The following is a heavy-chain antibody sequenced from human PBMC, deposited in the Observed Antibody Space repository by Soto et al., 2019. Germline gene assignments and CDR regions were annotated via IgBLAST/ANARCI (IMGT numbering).Heavy chain of an antibody. D-gene: IGHD2-2*01. V-gene: IGHV3-64D*06. CDR3: VKEGGGYCSSTSCPSDAFDI. CDR2: ISSNGGST. J-gene: IGHJ3*02. Sequence: PGRSLSLSCSASVFTFISYAMHWVRQAPGKGLEYVSAISSNGGSTYYADSVKGRFTISRDNSKNTLYLQMSSLRAEDTAVYYCVKEGGGYCSSTSCPSDAFDIWGQGTMVTVSS. CDR1: VFTFISYA.